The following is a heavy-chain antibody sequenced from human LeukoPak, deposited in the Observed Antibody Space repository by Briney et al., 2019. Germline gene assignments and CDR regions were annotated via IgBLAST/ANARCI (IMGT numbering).Heavy chain of an antibody. V-gene: IGHV3-23*01. CDR3: AKDGSWGDYYFYFYMDV. Sequence: GGSLRLSCEASGSGFTFGNFALSWVRQAPGKGLEWVSGISGSGYYTYYADSVKGRFTISRDNSKNTLYTQMNSLRAEDTAVYYCAKDGSWGDYYFYFYMDVWGAGTTVTVSS. J-gene: IGHJ6*03. CDR1: GSGFTFGNFA. CDR2: ISGSGYYT. D-gene: IGHD3-16*01.